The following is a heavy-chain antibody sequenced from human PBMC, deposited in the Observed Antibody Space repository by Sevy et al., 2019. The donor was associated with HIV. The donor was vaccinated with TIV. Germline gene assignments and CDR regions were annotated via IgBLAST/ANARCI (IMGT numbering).Heavy chain of an antibody. J-gene: IGHJ6*02. Sequence: GGSLRLSCAASGFSVSSNYMSWVRQAPGKGPEWVSVIHSGGKISYADSVQGRFTISRDNSKNTLSLQMNSLRAEDTAVYYCAREDIVLGEDNYYGIDVWGQGTTVTVSS. D-gene: IGHD2-15*01. CDR2: IHSGGKI. CDR1: GFSVSSNY. V-gene: IGHV3-53*01. CDR3: AREDIVLGEDNYYGIDV.